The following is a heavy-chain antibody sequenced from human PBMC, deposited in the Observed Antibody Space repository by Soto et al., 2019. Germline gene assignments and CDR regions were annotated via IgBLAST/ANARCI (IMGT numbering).Heavy chain of an antibody. Sequence: VASVKVSCKASGYTFTSYGISWVRQAPGQGLEWMGWISAYNGNTNYAQKLQGRVTMTTDTSTSTAYMELRSLRSDDTAVYYCASAGGGYSSNQIAYWGQGTLVTASP. V-gene: IGHV1-18*04. CDR1: GYTFTSYG. J-gene: IGHJ4*02. CDR3: ASAGGGYSSNQIAY. CDR2: ISAYNGNT. D-gene: IGHD6-13*01.